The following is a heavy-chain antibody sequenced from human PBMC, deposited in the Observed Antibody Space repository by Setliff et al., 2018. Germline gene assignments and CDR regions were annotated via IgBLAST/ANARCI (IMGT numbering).Heavy chain of an antibody. Sequence: ASVKVSCKAPGYTFTSYYIHWVRQAPGQGLEWMGRINPNSGGTNYAQKFQGRVTMTRDTSISTAYMELSRLRSDDTAVYYCARVRPLGSGWYSGGAKRHYFDYWGQGTLVTVSS. CDR1: GYTFTSYY. CDR2: INPNSGGT. CDR3: ARVRPLGSGWYSGGAKRHYFDY. V-gene: IGHV1-2*06. J-gene: IGHJ4*02. D-gene: IGHD6-19*01.